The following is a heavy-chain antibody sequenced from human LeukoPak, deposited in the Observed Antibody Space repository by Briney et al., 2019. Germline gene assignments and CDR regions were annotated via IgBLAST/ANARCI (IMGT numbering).Heavy chain of an antibody. CDR1: GFTFSSYW. Sequence: PGGSLRLSCAASGFTFSSYWMSWVRQAPGKGLEWVSGISWNSGSIGYADSVKGRFTISRDNAKNSLYLQMNSLRAEDMALYYCAKADYYDSPFDYWGQGTLVTVSS. V-gene: IGHV3-9*03. J-gene: IGHJ4*02. CDR3: AKADYYDSPFDY. CDR2: ISWNSGSI. D-gene: IGHD3-22*01.